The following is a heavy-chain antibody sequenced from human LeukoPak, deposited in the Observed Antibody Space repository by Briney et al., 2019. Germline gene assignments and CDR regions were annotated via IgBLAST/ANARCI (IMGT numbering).Heavy chain of an antibody. J-gene: IGHJ4*02. Sequence: SETLSLTCAVYGGSFSGYYWSWIRQPPGKGLEWIGEINHSGSTNYNPSLKSRVTISVDTSKNQFSLKLSSVTAADTAVYYCARGRGLLWFGELLQFDYWGQGTLVTVSS. CDR2: INHSGST. V-gene: IGHV4-34*01. CDR3: ARGRGLLWFGELLQFDY. CDR1: GGSFSGYY. D-gene: IGHD3-10*01.